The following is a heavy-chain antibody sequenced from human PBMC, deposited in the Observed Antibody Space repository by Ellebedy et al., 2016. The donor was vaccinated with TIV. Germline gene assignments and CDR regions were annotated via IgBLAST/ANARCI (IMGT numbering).Heavy chain of an antibody. CDR2: IIPIFATT. CDR1: GGTFSHA. CDR3: ARAGGYNGPYYFHS. V-gene: IGHV1-69*13. Sequence: SVKVSCKASGGTFSHAITWVRQAPGQGLEWLGGIIPIFATTNYAQKFQGRVTVTADQPTGTAYMELSSLRSEDTAVYYCARAGGYNGPYYFHSWGQGTLVTVSS. D-gene: IGHD5-24*01. J-gene: IGHJ4*02.